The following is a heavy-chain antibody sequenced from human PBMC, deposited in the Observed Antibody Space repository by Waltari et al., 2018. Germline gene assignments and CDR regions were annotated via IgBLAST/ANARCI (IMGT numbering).Heavy chain of an antibody. J-gene: IGHJ4*02. CDR1: GFTLSNYG. V-gene: IGHV3-7*01. D-gene: IGHD2-15*01. Sequence: EVQLVESGGVLVQPGGSLRLSCAASGFTLSNYGMQWVRQAPGQGLGWVATINQDASQIHYWGSVKGRFTISRDNAKNSLFLQMDTLRAEDTAVYYCVREVGGSGSYWGQGALVTVSS. CDR2: INQDASQI. CDR3: VREVGGSGSY.